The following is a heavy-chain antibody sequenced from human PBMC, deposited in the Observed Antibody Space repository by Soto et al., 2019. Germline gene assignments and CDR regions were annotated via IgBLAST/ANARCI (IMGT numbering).Heavy chain of an antibody. D-gene: IGHD3-3*02. CDR2: ISYDGSNK. V-gene: IGHV3-30*18. J-gene: IGHJ4*02. CDR3: AKGPIPFLEWLRGVHFFDV. Sequence: QVQLVESGGGVVQPGRSLRLSCAASGFTFSSYGMHWVRQAPGQGLEWVAVISYDGSNKYYGDSVKGRFTISRDNAKNTLYLQMNSLRAEDTAVYYCAKGPIPFLEWLRGVHFFDVWGQGTLVTVSS. CDR1: GFTFSSYG.